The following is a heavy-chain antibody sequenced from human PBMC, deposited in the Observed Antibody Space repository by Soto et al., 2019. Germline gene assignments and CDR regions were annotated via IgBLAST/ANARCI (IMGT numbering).Heavy chain of an antibody. CDR1: GYSFTTYY. CDR3: ARNDKSGLDY. J-gene: IGHJ4*02. Sequence: QVQLVQSGAEVKKPGASVKVSCKASGYSFTTYYMHWVRQAPGQGLEWMGMINPSGGSTGYAQKFQGRVTMTRDTSTSTVYMELSSLRSEDTAVYYCARNDKSGLDYWGQGTLVTVSS. V-gene: IGHV1-46*01. CDR2: INPSGGST. D-gene: IGHD1-1*01.